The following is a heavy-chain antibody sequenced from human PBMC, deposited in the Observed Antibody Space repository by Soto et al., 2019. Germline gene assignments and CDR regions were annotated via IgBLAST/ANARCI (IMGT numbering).Heavy chain of an antibody. D-gene: IGHD3-3*01. CDR1: GGSISSGCYY. J-gene: IGHJ3*02. V-gene: IGHV4-31*03. CDR2: IYYSGST. CDR3: ARDMNDFWSGYPRYAFDI. Sequence: PSETLSLTCPVPGGSISSGCYYWSWIRQHPGKGLEWIGYIYYSGSTYYNPSLKSRVTISVDTSKNQFSLKLSSVTAADTAVYYCARDMNDFWSGYPRYAFDIWGQGTMVTVSS.